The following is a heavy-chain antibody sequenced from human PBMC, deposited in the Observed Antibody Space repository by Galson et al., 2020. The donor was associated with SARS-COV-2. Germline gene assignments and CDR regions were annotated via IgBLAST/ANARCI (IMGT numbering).Heavy chain of an antibody. CDR1: GFIFHTYA. V-gene: IGHV3-30-3*01. Sequence: GSLRLSCAASGFIFHTYAMHWVRQAPGKRPEWLAVISPNAVNQYYADSVKGRIFISRDNSRSILYLEISGLTPDDTAVYYCAREAQSGMAPRLFDYWGQGTLVTVSS. J-gene: IGHJ4*02. D-gene: IGHD1-26*01. CDR3: AREAQSGMAPRLFDY. CDR2: ISPNAVNQ.